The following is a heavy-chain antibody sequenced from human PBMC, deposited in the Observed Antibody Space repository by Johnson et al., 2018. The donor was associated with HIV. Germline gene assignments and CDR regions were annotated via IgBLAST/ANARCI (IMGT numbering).Heavy chain of an antibody. CDR3: ARAPPGGAFDI. CDR2: ISYEGSNK. D-gene: IGHD6-25*01. CDR1: GFTFSTYA. Sequence: QVQLVESGGGLVQPGGSLRLSCAASGFTFSTYAFHWVRQAPGKGLDWVAVISYEGSNKYYADSVKGRITISRDNSKYTVYLQMNSLRVEDTAVYYCARAPPGGAFDIWGQGTMGTVSS. V-gene: IGHV3-30*04. J-gene: IGHJ3*02.